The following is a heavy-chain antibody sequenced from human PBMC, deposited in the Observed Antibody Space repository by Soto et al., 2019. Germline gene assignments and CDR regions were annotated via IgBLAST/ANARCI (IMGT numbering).Heavy chain of an antibody. D-gene: IGHD6-13*01. CDR1: GFKFSKSS. CDR2: ITRSGDII. J-gene: IGHJ4*02. Sequence: GGSLRLSCAASGFKFSKSSMNWVRQVPGKGLEWISYITRSGDIIYYADSVKGRFTISRDNAKNSLFLQMNSLRVEDTAVYYCARDWWGSSWYYFDYWGQGTLVTVSS. CDR3: ARDWWGSSWYYFDY. V-gene: IGHV3-48*01.